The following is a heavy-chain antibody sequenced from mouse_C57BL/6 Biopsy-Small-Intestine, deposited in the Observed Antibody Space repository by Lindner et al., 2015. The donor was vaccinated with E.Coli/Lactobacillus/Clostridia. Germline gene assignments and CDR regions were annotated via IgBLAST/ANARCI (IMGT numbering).Heavy chain of an antibody. J-gene: IGHJ2*01. CDR2: IYPGGGYT. CDR3: ARKGDYFDY. CDR1: GYTFTDYW. V-gene: IGHV1-63*01. Sequence: VQLQESGAELVRPGTSVKMSCKASGYTFTDYWIGWAKQRPGHGLEWIGDIYPGGGYTNYNEKFKGKATLTADKSSSTAYMQFSSLTSEDSAIYYCARKGDYFDYWGQGTTLTVSS.